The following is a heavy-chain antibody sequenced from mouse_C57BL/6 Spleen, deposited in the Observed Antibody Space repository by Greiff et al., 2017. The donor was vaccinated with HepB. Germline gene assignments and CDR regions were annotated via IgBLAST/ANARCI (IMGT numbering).Heavy chain of an antibody. CDR3: ARESGYFDV. V-gene: IGHV3-6*01. CDR2: ISYDGSN. Sequence: EVKLQESGPGLVKPSQSLSLTCSVTGYSITSGYYWNWIRQFPGNILEWMGYISYDGSNNYNPSLKNRISITRDTSKNQFFLKLNSVTTEDTATYYCARESGYFDVWGTGTTVTVSS. CDR1: GYSITSGYY. J-gene: IGHJ1*03.